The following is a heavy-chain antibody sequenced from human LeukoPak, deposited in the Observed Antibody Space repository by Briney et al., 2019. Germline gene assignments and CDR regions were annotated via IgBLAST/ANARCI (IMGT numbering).Heavy chain of an antibody. CDR1: GFTFGNAW. CDR3: TAIREYCDSAGCYSPYFYYYMDV. Sequence: GSLRLSCAASGFTFGNAWMNWVRQAPGKGLEWVGRIKTKQDGGTTDYATPVKGRFTISRDDSRNTLYLQMNSLRTDDTAIYYCTAIREYCDSAGCYSPYFYYYMDVWGKGTTVAVSS. D-gene: IGHD2-15*01. V-gene: IGHV3-15*01. CDR2: IKTKQDGGTT. J-gene: IGHJ6*03.